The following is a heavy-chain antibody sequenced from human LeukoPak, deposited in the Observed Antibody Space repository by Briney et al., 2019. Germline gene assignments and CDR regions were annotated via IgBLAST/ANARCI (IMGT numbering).Heavy chain of an antibody. Sequence: SETLSLTCTVSGGSISSYYWSWIRQPPGKGLEWIGEINHSGSTNYNPSLKSRVTISVDTSKNQFSLKLTSVTAADTAVYYCARAEPRGTFDYWGQGTLVTVSS. J-gene: IGHJ4*02. CDR1: GGSISSYY. CDR3: ARAEPRGTFDY. D-gene: IGHD1-1*01. CDR2: INHSGST. V-gene: IGHV4-34*01.